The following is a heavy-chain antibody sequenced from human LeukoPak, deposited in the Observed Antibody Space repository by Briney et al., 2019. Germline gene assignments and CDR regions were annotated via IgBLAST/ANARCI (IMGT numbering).Heavy chain of an antibody. CDR3: ARGLRTRVVAAPPNWFDP. Sequence: SETLSLTCAVYGGSFSGYYWSWIRPPPGKGLEWIGEINHSGSTNYNPSLKSRVTISVDTSKNQFSLKLSSVTAADTAVYYCARGLRTRVVAAPPNWFDPWGQGTLVTVSS. D-gene: IGHD2-15*01. CDR1: GGSFSGYY. V-gene: IGHV4-34*01. CDR2: INHSGST. J-gene: IGHJ5*02.